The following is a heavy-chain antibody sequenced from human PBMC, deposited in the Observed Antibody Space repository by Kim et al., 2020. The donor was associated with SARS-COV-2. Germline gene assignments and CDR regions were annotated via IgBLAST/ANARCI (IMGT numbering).Heavy chain of an antibody. Sequence: VKGRFTISRENSKNTLYLQMNSLRAEDTAVYYCAKDPIVVVPAAPNGMDVWGQGTTVTVSS. V-gene: IGHV3-23*01. D-gene: IGHD2-2*01. CDR3: AKDPIVVVPAAPNGMDV. J-gene: IGHJ6*02.